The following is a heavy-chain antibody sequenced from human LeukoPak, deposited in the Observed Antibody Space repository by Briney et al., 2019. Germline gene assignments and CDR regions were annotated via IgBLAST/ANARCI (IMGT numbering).Heavy chain of an antibody. D-gene: IGHD3-10*01. CDR2: INSDGSST. V-gene: IGHV3-74*01. J-gene: IGHJ4*02. CDR1: GFTFSSYW. CDR3: ARDRRITMVRGVSSAPDY. Sequence: PGGSLRLSCAASGFTFSSYWMHWVRQAPGKGLVWVSRINSDGSSTSYADSVKGRFTISRDNAKNTLYLQMNSLRAEDTAVYYCARDRRITMVRGVSSAPDYWGQGTLDTVSS.